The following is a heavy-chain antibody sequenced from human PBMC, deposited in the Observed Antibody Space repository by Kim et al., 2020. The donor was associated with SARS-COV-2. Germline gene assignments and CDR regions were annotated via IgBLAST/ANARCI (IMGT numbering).Heavy chain of an antibody. Sequence: SVKVSCKASGFTFTSSAVQWVRQARGQRLEWIGWIVVGSGNTNYAQKFQERVTITRDMSTSTAYMELSSLRSEDTAVYYCAASDQFFRRDYDSSGYDYYYYYGMDVWGQGTTVTVSS. CDR3: AASDQFFRRDYDSSGYDYYYYYGMDV. J-gene: IGHJ6*02. D-gene: IGHD3-22*01. CDR2: IVVGSGNT. CDR1: GFTFTSSA. V-gene: IGHV1-58*01.